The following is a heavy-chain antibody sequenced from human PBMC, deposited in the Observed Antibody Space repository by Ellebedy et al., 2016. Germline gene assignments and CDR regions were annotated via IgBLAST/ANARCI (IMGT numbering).Heavy chain of an antibody. J-gene: IGHJ4*02. D-gene: IGHD3-22*01. V-gene: IGHV3-23*01. CDR2: ISGSGGKT. Sequence: GESLKISXAASAFIFNNHAMTWVRQAPGKGLEWGSGISGSGGKTHYAESVKGRFTVSRDNSKNTLYLQMNSLRAEDTAAYYCAKDLRTYDYDSSGHYRPLGPFDYWGQGTLVTVSS. CDR3: AKDLRTYDYDSSGHYRPLGPFDY. CDR1: AFIFNNHA.